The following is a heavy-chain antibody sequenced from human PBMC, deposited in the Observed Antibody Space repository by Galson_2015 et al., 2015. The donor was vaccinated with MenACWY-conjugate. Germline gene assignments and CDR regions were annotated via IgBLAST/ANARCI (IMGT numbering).Heavy chain of an antibody. V-gene: IGHV4-34*01. CDR3: ARGGFSGSWLGGRRVTSSWFDS. CDR1: GTSFSGYY. Sequence: ETLSLTCAVYGTSFSGYYWNWIRQSPGKGLEWIGDVHHSGSTNYNPSLLSRVAISVDASKNQFSLKLSLMTDADTAIYYCARGGFSGSWLGGRRVTSSWFDSWGQGTLATVSS. J-gene: IGHJ5*01. CDR2: VHHSGST. D-gene: IGHD5-12*01.